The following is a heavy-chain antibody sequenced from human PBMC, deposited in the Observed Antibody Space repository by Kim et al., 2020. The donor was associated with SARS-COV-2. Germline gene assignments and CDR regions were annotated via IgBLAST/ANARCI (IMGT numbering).Heavy chain of an antibody. CDR1: GYTFTSYD. D-gene: IGHD3-22*01. CDR2: MNPNSGIT. V-gene: IGHV1-8*01. Sequence: ASVKVSCKASGYTFTSYDINWVRQATGQGLEWMGWMNPNSGITGYAQKFQGRVTMTRNTSISTAYMELSSLRSEDTAVYYCARAQRGRAMIVVVISYYYYGMDVWGQGTTVTVSS. CDR3: ARAQRGRAMIVVVISYYYYGMDV. J-gene: IGHJ6*02.